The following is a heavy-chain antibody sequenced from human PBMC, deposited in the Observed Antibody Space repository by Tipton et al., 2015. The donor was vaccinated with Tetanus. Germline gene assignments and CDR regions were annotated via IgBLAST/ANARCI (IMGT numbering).Heavy chain of an antibody. CDR3: ARGSDIVVVPGVTRADWFDP. Sequence: TLSLTCTVSGVSISGYYWSWIRQPAGKGLEWIGRVDRSGTTTYNPSLKGRVTMSLDTSKNQISLKLTSVTAADTAMYYCARGSDIVVVPGVTRADWFDPWGQGTLVTVSS. CDR1: GVSISGYY. J-gene: IGHJ5*02. D-gene: IGHD2-2*01. V-gene: IGHV4-4*07. CDR2: VDRSGTT.